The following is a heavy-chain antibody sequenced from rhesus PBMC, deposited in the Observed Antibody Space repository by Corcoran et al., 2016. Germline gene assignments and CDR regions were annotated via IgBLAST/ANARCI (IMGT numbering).Heavy chain of an antibody. D-gene: IGHD4-17*01. V-gene: IGHV2-95*01. J-gene: IGHJ4*01. CDR3: ARVKVTTLDY. Sequence: QVTLKESGPALVKPTQTLTLTCTFSGFSISTSGTGVVCIRQPPGKALEWLARIYWNDSKYYSTSLKSRLTISKDTSKNQVVLTMTNMDPVDTATYYCARVKVTTLDYWGQGVLVTVSS. CDR1: GFSISTSGTG. CDR2: IYWNDSK.